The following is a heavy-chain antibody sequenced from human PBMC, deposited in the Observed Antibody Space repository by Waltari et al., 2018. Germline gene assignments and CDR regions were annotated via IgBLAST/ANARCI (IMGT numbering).Heavy chain of an antibody. Sequence: EVQLLESGGGLVQPGGSLRLSCATSGFTFSSRAMTWVRQAPGKGLEWVAIIRGGSGDTIYYTDSVEGRFTISRDNSKNTVFLQMNSLRAEDTAVYYCATGGHFSWFDPWGRGTLVTVSS. V-gene: IGHV3-23*01. CDR2: IRGGSGDTI. D-gene: IGHD3-3*02. CDR3: ATGGHFSWFDP. CDR1: GFTFSSRA. J-gene: IGHJ5*02.